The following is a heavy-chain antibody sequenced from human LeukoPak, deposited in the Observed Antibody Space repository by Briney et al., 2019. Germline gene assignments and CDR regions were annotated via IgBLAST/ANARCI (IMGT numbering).Heavy chain of an antibody. Sequence: GGSLRLSCAASGFTFSDSGMHWVRQAPGKGLEWVAVISYDGNDKYYVDSVKGRFTISRDNSKNTLYLQMNSLRAEDTAVYYCARRAGAYSHPYDYWGQGTLVTVSS. CDR2: ISYDGNDK. J-gene: IGHJ4*02. D-gene: IGHD4/OR15-4a*01. CDR1: GFTFSDSG. V-gene: IGHV3-30*03. CDR3: ARRAGAYSHPYDY.